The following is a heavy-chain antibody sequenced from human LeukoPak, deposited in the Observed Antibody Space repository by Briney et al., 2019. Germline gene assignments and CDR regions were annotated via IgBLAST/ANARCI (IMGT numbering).Heavy chain of an antibody. J-gene: IGHJ5*02. V-gene: IGHV1-8*03. Sequence: ASVKVSCKTSGYTFTSYDINWVRQATGQGLEWMGWMNPNSGNTGYAQKFQGRVTITRNTSISTAYMELSSLRSEDTAVYYCARLGGYLHKNSSTETWGQGTLVTVSS. CDR3: ARLGGYLHKNSSTET. CDR1: GYTFTSYD. D-gene: IGHD6-13*01. CDR2: MNPNSGNT.